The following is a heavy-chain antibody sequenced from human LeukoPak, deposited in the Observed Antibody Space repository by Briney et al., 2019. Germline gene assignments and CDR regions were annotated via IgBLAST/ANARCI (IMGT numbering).Heavy chain of an antibody. Sequence: ASVKVSCKASGYTFTGYYMHWVRQAPGQGLEWMGIINPSGGSTSYAQRFQGRVTMTRDMSTSTVYMELSSLRSEDTAVYYCARSGGLVGATLLYYFDYWGQGTLVTVSS. CDR3: ARSGGLVGATLLYYFDY. CDR2: INPSGGST. D-gene: IGHD1-26*01. J-gene: IGHJ4*02. V-gene: IGHV1-46*01. CDR1: GYTFTGYY.